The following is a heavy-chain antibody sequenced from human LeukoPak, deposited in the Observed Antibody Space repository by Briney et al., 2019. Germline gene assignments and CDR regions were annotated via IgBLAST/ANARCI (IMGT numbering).Heavy chain of an antibody. Sequence: GGSLRLSCAASGFTFSSYAMSWVRQAPGKGLEWLSAISGSGGSTYYADSVKGRFTISRDNSKNTLFLQMNSLRAEDTAVYYCASVRPGSSSWYEYRIWGQGTMVTVSS. CDR3: ASVRPGSSSWYEYRI. J-gene: IGHJ3*02. V-gene: IGHV3-23*01. D-gene: IGHD6-13*01. CDR2: ISGSGGST. CDR1: GFTFSSYA.